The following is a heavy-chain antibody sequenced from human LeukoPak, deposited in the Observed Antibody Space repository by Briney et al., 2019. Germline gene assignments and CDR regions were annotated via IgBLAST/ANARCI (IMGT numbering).Heavy chain of an antibody. V-gene: IGHV3-21*04. J-gene: IGHJ3*02. Sequence: GGSLRLSCAASGFTFSSYSMNWVRQAPGKGLEWVSSISSSNTYIYYADSVKGRFTISRDNPKNTLYLQMTSLRAEDTAVYYCARGGDAFDIWGQGTMVSVSS. CDR2: ISSSNTYI. CDR1: GFTFSSYS. CDR3: ARGGDAFDI. D-gene: IGHD2-15*01.